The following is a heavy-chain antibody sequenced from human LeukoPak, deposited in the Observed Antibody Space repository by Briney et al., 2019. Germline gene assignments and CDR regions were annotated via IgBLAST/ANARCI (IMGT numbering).Heavy chain of an antibody. Sequence: ASVKVSCKASGGTFSSYAISWVRQAPGQGLEWMGRIIPILGIANYAQKSQGRVTITADKSTSTAYMELSSLRSEDTAVYYCARVRGYYGSGTPGGDFDYWGQGTLVTASS. D-gene: IGHD3-10*01. CDR3: ARVRGYYGSGTPGGDFDY. V-gene: IGHV1-69*04. J-gene: IGHJ4*02. CDR1: GGTFSSYA. CDR2: IIPILGIA.